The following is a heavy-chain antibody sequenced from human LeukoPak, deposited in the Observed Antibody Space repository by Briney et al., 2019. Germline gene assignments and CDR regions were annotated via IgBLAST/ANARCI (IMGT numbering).Heavy chain of an antibody. CDR2: IYYSGST. CDR1: GGSFSGYY. V-gene: IGHV4-59*08. Sequence: EPSETLSLTCAVYGGSFSGYYWSWIRQPPGKGLEWIGYIYYSGSTNYNPSLKSRVTISVDTSKNQFSLKLSSVTAADTAVYYCASGAWFDPWGQGTLVTVSS. J-gene: IGHJ5*02. CDR3: ASGAWFDP. D-gene: IGHD1-26*01.